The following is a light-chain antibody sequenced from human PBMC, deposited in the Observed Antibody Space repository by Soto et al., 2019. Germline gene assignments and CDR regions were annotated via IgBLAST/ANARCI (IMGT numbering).Light chain of an antibody. Sequence: LTQSPCTLSLSAGRRATLSCRASQSVSSYLAWYQQKPGQAPRLLIYDASNRATGIPARFSGSGSGTDFTLTIRSLEPDDFAIYYCQQRANWPLTTFGHGTRLEIK. J-gene: IGKJ5*01. V-gene: IGKV3-11*01. CDR3: QQRANWPLTT. CDR2: DAS. CDR1: QSVSSY.